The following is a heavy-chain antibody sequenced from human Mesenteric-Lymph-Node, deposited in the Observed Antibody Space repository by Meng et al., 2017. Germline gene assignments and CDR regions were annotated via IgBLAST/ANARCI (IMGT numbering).Heavy chain of an antibody. V-gene: IGHV3-48*04. J-gene: IGHJ4*02. D-gene: IGHD3-10*01. CDR3: ARVRGDY. CDR1: GFTFSSYA. Sequence: EVLLLESGGGLVQPGGSLRLSCAASGFTFSSYAMSWVRQAPGKGLEWVSYISSNGRTIYYADSVKGRFTISRDNAKNSLILQMRSLRPEDTAVYYCARVRGDYWGQGTLVTVSS. CDR2: ISSNGRTI.